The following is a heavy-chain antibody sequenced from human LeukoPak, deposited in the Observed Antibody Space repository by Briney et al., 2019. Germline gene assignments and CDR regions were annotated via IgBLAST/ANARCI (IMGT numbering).Heavy chain of an antibody. V-gene: IGHV3-11*01. CDR3: ARDRLVVVPGAMLDYFYYMDV. J-gene: IGHJ6*03. CDR1: GGSVNSGDYY. D-gene: IGHD2-2*01. Sequence: PSETLSLTRTVSGGSVNSGDYYWSWIRQAPGKGLECISYISSSGSTVHYADSVKGRFTVSRDNAMHSLYLRMNSLGAEDTAVYYCARDRLVVVPGAMLDYFYYMDVWGKGTTVTVSS. CDR2: ISSSGSTV.